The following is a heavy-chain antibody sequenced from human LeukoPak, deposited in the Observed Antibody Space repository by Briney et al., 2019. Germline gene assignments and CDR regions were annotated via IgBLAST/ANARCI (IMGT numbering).Heavy chain of an antibody. CDR3: AKDPTNYDILTGYPDY. Sequence: TGGSLRLSCAASGFTFSSYGMHWVRQAPGKGLEWVAFIRYDGSNKYYADSVKGRFTISRDNSKNTLYLQMNSLRAEDTAVYYCAKDPTNYDILTGYPDYWGQGTLVTVSS. CDR2: IRYDGSNK. J-gene: IGHJ4*02. D-gene: IGHD3-9*01. V-gene: IGHV3-30*02. CDR1: GFTFSSYG.